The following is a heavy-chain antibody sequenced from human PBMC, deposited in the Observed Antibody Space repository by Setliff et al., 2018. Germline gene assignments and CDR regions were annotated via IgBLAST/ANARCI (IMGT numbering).Heavy chain of an antibody. CDR3: ARDPAWKQFDY. V-gene: IGHV3-7*03. CDR1: GFTFGSYW. CDR2: IKQDGGEK. Sequence: GGSLRFSCAASGFTFGSYWMNWVRQAPGKGLEWVAYIKQDGGEKYYVDSVKGRFTISRDNAKNSLYLQMNSLRAEDTAVYYCARDPAWKQFDYWGPGTLVTVSS. D-gene: IGHD1-1*01. J-gene: IGHJ4*02.